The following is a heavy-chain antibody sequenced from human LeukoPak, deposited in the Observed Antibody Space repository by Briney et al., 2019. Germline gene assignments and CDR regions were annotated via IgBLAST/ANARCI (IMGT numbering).Heavy chain of an antibody. V-gene: IGHV1-18*01. Sequence: ASVKVSRKASGYTFTSYGISWVRQAPGQGLEWMGWISAYNGNTNYAQKLQGRVTMTTDTSTSTAYMELRSLRSDDTAVYYCARDLRFGELYPDAFDIWGQGTMVTVSS. CDR1: GYTFTSYG. J-gene: IGHJ3*02. CDR3: ARDLRFGELYPDAFDI. D-gene: IGHD3-10*01. CDR2: ISAYNGNT.